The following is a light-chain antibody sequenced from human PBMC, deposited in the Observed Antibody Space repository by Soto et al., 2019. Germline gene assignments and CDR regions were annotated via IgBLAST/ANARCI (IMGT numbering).Light chain of an antibody. CDR3: KQHYSHPRT. Sequence: AIRMTQSPSSLSASTGDRVTISCRASQGISSYVAWYQQKPGKAPKLLIYAASTLHSGVPSRFSGSESXTDLTLTIRCLPPEDFATHYCKQHYSHPRTFGHGTKVDIK. V-gene: IGKV1-8*01. CDR2: AAS. J-gene: IGKJ1*01. CDR1: QGISSY.